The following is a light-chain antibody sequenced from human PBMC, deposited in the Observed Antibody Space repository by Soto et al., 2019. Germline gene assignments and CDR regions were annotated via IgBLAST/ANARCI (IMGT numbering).Light chain of an antibody. CDR3: AAWDNSLNGWV. CDR1: SSSIGSAY. J-gene: IGLJ3*02. CDR2: NNN. Sequence: QSALTQPPSASGTPGQRVTISCSGSSSSIGSAYVYWYQQLPGTAPKLLIHNNNQRPSGVPDRVSGSKSGTSASLAISGLQSEDEADYYCAAWDNSLNGWVFGGGTKLTVL. V-gene: IGLV1-44*01.